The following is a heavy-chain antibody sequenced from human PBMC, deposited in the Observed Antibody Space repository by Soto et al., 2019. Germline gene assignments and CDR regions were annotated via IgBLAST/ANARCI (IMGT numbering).Heavy chain of an antibody. CDR2: TSYDGSDK. CDR3: ARDLASGYYYYGMDV. J-gene: IGHJ6*02. D-gene: IGHD3-3*02. Sequence: SGGGVVQPGRSLRLSCAASGFTFHSHAMHWVRQAPGKGLEWVAVTSYDGSDKYYADSVKGRFTISRDNSENTLYLQMNSLSAEDTAVYFCARDLASGYYYYGMDVWGQGTTVTVSS. CDR1: GFTFHSHA. V-gene: IGHV3-30*04.